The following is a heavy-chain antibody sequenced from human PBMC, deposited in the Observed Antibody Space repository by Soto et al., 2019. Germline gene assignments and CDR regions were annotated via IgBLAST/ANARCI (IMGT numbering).Heavy chain of an antibody. V-gene: IGHV3-48*03. CDR3: ARDLAAAGTGWFDP. CDR1: GLSLSSYA. J-gene: IGHJ5*02. CDR2: ISGSSSAI. D-gene: IGHD6-13*01. Sequence: EVQLVESGGGLVQPGGSLRLSCAASGLSLSSYAMNWVRQAPGKGPEWVAYISGSSSAIYYADSVRGRFTVSRDNAKNSLYLQLNSLRAEDTAVYYCARDLAAAGTGWFDPWGQGTLVTVSS.